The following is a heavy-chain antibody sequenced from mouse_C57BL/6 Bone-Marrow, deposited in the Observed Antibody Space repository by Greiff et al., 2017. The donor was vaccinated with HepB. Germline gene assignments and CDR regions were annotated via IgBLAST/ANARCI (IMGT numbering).Heavy chain of an antibody. CDR3: ASYYYGSSLYAMDY. V-gene: IGHV1-82*01. CDR2: IYPGDGDT. Sequence: VKLQESGPELVKPGASVKISCKASGYAFSSSWMNWVKQRPGKGLEWIGRIYPGDGDTNYNGKFKGKATLTADKSSSTAYMQLSSLTSEDSAVYVCASYYYGSSLYAMDYWGQGTSVTVSS. J-gene: IGHJ4*01. D-gene: IGHD1-1*01. CDR1: GYAFSSSW.